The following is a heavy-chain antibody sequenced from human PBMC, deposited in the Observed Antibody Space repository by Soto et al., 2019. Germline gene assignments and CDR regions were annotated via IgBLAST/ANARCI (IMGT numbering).Heavy chain of an antibody. CDR1: GGTFSSYA. Sequence: GASVKVSCKASGGTFSSYAISWVRQAPGQGLEWMGGIIPIFGTANYAQKFQGRVTITADKSTSTAYMELSSLRSEDTAVYYCSFSSGYLYYFDYWGQGTLVTV. CDR2: IIPIFGTA. V-gene: IGHV1-69*06. CDR3: SFSSGYLYYFDY. J-gene: IGHJ4*02. D-gene: IGHD3-22*01.